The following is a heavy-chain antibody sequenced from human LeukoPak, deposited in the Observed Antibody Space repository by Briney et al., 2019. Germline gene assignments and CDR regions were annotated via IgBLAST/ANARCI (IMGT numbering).Heavy chain of an antibody. Sequence: PGGSLRLSCATSGFTFSRYWLSWVRQAPGKGLEWVANIKQDGSEKNYVGSVRGRFTISRDNSKNTLYLQMNSLRAEDTAVYYCAKLCSSTSWDNFDYWGQGTLVTVSS. CDR3: AKLCSSTSWDNFDY. D-gene: IGHD2-2*01. CDR2: IKQDGSEK. V-gene: IGHV3-7*01. CDR1: GFTFSRYW. J-gene: IGHJ4*02.